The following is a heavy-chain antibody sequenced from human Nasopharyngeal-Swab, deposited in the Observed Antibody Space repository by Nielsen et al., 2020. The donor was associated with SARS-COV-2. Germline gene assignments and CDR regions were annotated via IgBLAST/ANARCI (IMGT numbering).Heavy chain of an antibody. CDR2: ISYDGSNK. CDR1: GFTFSSYA. V-gene: IGHV3-30-3*01. J-gene: IGHJ6*02. CDR3: ARDPGGGMDV. Sequence: GSLRLSCAASGFTFSSYAMHWVRQAPGKGLEWVAVISYDGSNKYYADSVKGRFTISRDNSKNTLYLQMNSLRAEDTAVYYCARDPGGGMDVWGQGTTVTVSS.